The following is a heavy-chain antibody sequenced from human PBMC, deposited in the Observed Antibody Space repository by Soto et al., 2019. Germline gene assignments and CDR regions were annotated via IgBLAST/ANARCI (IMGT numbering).Heavy chain of an antibody. V-gene: IGHV1-69*02. Sequence: QVQLVQSGAEVKKPGSSVKVSCKASGGTFSSYTISWVRQAPGQGLEWMGRIIPILGIANYAQKFQGRVMITADKSTSTAYMELSSLRSEDTAVYYCAPSINDDAFDIWGQGTMVTVSS. CDR2: IIPILGIA. CDR3: APSINDDAFDI. CDR1: GGTFSSYT. J-gene: IGHJ3*02. D-gene: IGHD1-1*01.